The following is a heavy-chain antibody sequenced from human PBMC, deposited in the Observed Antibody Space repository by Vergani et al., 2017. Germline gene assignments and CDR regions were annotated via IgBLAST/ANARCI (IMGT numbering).Heavy chain of an antibody. V-gene: IGHV3-23*01. Sequence: EVQLLESGGGLVQPGGSLRLSCAASGFTFSSYAMSWVRQAPGKGLEWVSAISGSGGSTYYADSVKGRFTISRDNSKNTLYLQMNSLRAEDTAVYYCAKWDEYYYGSGSYYKRSLKRYYFDYWGQGTLVTVSS. J-gene: IGHJ4*02. D-gene: IGHD3-10*01. CDR1: GFTFSSYA. CDR3: AKWDEYYYGSGSYYKRSLKRYYFDY. CDR2: ISGSGGST.